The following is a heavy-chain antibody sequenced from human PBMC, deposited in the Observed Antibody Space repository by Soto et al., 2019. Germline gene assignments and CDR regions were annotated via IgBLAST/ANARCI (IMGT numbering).Heavy chain of an antibody. Sequence: GGSLRLSCAASGFTFSSYAMHWVRQAPGKGLEWVAVISYDGSNKYYADSVKGRFTISRDNSKNTLYLQMNSLRAEDTAVYYCARDLSSSGWLDYWGQGTLVTVSS. V-gene: IGHV3-30-3*01. CDR3: ARDLSSSGWLDY. D-gene: IGHD6-19*01. CDR2: ISYDGSNK. CDR1: GFTFSSYA. J-gene: IGHJ4*02.